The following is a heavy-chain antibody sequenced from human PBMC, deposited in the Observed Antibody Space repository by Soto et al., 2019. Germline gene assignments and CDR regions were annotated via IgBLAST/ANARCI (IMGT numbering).Heavy chain of an antibody. CDR3: ARGRPAYYYDSSGYYFYYDY. CDR2: ISAYNGNT. D-gene: IGHD3-22*01. CDR1: GYTFTSYG. V-gene: IGHV1-18*01. Sequence: ASVKVSCKASGYTFTSYGISWVRQAPGQGREWMGWISAYNGNTNYAQKLQGRVTMTTDTSTSTAYMELRSLGADDTAVYYCARGRPAYYYDSSGYYFYYDYWGQGTLVTVSS. J-gene: IGHJ4*02.